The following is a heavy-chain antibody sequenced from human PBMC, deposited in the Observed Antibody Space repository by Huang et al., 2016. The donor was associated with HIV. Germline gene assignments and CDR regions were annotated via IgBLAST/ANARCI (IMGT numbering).Heavy chain of an antibody. J-gene: IGHJ6*03. CDR1: GGTFSSYG. Sequence: QVQLVQSGAEMKKPGSSVKVSCTAPGGTFSSYGISWVRQAPGQGLEGMEGVVPIFRRTDYTQKFQGRLTITADESTSTAYMELSSLRAQDSAIYFCARGVFDGVWSGDLLPHFYYMDVWGKGTTVTVSS. V-gene: IGHV1-69*13. CDR3: ARGVFDGVWSGDLLPHFYYMDV. D-gene: IGHD3-10*01. CDR2: VVPIFRRT.